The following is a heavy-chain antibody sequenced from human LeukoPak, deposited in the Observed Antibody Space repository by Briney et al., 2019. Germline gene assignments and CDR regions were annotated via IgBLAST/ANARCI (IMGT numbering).Heavy chain of an antibody. J-gene: IGHJ3*02. CDR1: GFTFSSYS. V-gene: IGHV3-21*01. Sequence: NAGGSLRLSCAASGFTFSSYSMTWVRQAPGKGLEWVSSISSSSSYIYYADSVKGRFTISRDNAKNSLYLQMNSLRAEDTAVYYCARGYYDYVWGSYRYPMIWGQGTMVTVSS. CDR3: ARGYYDYVWGSYRYPMI. CDR2: ISSSSSYI. D-gene: IGHD3-16*02.